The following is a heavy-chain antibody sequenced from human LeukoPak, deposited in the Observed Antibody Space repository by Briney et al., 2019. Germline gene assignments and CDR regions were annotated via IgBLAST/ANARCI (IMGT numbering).Heavy chain of an antibody. V-gene: IGHV3-23*01. CDR1: GSIPSTYG. J-gene: IGHJ4*02. CDR3: AGRGSGSYFDY. CDR2: ISGSGGST. D-gene: IGHD3-10*01. Sequence: PGRSLRLSCAASGSIPSTYGMNWVRQPPGKGLEWVSAISGSGGSTDYADSGTGRFTISRDNSKNTLYLQMNCLRAEDTAVYYCAGRGSGSYFDYWGQGTLVTVSS.